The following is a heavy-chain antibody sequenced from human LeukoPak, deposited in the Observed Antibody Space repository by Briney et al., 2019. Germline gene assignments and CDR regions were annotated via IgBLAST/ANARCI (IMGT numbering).Heavy chain of an antibody. V-gene: IGHV4-30-4*08. J-gene: IGHJ4*02. CDR3: ASRGGSSAYYYIAY. Sequence: SETLSLTCNVSGGSISTGGHYWSWIRQPPGKGLEWIGYIYYGSTYYNPSLKSRVTISVDTSKNQFSLKLSSVTAADTAVYFCASRGGSSAYYYIAYWGQGTLVTVSS. D-gene: IGHD3-22*01. CDR1: GGSISTGGHY. CDR2: IYYGST.